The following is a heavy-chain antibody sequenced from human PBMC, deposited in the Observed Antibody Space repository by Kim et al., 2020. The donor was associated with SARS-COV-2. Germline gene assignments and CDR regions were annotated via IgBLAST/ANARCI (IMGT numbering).Heavy chain of an antibody. D-gene: IGHD1-26*01. Sequence: ADSVKGRFTTSRDNAKNSLYLQMNSLRAEDTAVYDCARDPIVGATNAFDIWGQGTMGTVSS. J-gene: IGHJ3*02. V-gene: IGHV3-21*01. CDR3: ARDPIVGATNAFDI.